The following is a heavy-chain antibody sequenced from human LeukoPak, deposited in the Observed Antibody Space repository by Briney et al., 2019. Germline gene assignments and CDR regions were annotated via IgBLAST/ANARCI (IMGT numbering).Heavy chain of an antibody. CDR3: AKDHVRTVTQFDY. Sequence: GGSLRLSCAASGFTFSSYGMSWVRQAPGKGLEWVSAISGSGGSTYYADSVKGRFTISRDNSKNTLYLQMNSLRAEDTAVYYCAKDHVRTVTQFDYWGQGTLVTVSS. V-gene: IGHV3-23*01. D-gene: IGHD4-17*01. CDR1: GFTFSSYG. CDR2: ISGSGGST. J-gene: IGHJ4*02.